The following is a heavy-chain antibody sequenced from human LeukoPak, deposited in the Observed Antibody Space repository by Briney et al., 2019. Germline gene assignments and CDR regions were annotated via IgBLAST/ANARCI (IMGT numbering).Heavy chain of an antibody. CDR1: GFAFSSYA. J-gene: IGHJ4*02. CDR2: ISGSGGST. CDR3: ANRVVVPAAIDY. V-gene: IGHV3-23*01. D-gene: IGHD2-2*01. Sequence: GGSLRLSCAASGFAFSSYAMSWVRQAPGKGLEGVSAISGSGGSTYYADSVKGRFTISRDNSKNTLYVQMNSLRAEDTAVYYCANRVVVPAAIDYWGQGTLVTVSP.